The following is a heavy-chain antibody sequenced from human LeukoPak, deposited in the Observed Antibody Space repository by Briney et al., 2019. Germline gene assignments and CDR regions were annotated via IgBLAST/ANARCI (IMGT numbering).Heavy chain of an antibody. V-gene: IGHV4-59*01. CDR3: ARGEVGRGWVSGIYYREFDY. CDR2: IYYSGST. CDR1: GGSISSYY. D-gene: IGHD3-10*01. J-gene: IGHJ4*02. Sequence: SETLSLTCTVSGGSISSYYWSWIRQPPGKGLEWIGYIYYSGSTNYNPSLKSRVTISVDTSKNQFSLKLSSVTAADTAVYYCARGEVGRGWVSGIYYREFDYWGQGTLVTVSS.